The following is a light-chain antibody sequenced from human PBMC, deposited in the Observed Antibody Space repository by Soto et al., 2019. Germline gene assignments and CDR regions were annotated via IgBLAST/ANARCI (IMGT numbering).Light chain of an antibody. CDR3: RHYINSQWT. Sequence: EIVLTQSPGTLSLSPGERATLSCRPSQSVSSTYLDWYQQKPGQATRLLIYAASSRATGIPERFSGGASATDFTLTISRLEPEDFAVYYCRHYINSQWTFGQGTKVEIK. CDR1: QSVSSTY. CDR2: AAS. V-gene: IGKV3-20*01. J-gene: IGKJ1*01.